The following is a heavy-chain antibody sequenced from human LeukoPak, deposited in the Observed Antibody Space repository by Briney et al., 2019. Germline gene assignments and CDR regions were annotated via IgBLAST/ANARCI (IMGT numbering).Heavy chain of an antibody. CDR3: ARGSPLKGPSDINAFDI. D-gene: IGHD2-15*01. J-gene: IGHJ3*02. CDR2: TYYRSKWYT. V-gene: IGHV6-1*01. CDR1: GDSVSSDSFA. Sequence: LSQTLSLTCAISGDSVSSDSFAWNWIRQSPSRGLEWLGRTYYRSKWYTNYAESMKSRITVNPDTSKNQFSLQLNSVTPEDTAVYYCARGSPLKGPSDINAFDIWGQGTLVTVSS.